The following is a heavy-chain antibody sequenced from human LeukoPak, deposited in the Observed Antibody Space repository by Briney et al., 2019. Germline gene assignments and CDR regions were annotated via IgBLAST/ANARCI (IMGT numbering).Heavy chain of an antibody. D-gene: IGHD3-22*01. V-gene: IGHV3-15*01. Sequence: GGSLRLSCAASGFTFSNAWMSWVRQAPGKGLEWVGRIKSKTDGGTTDYAAPVKGRFTIPRDDSKNTLYLQMNSLRAEDTAVYYCAKEKKNYYDSSGYSFDYWGQGTLVTVSS. CDR2: IKSKTDGGTT. J-gene: IGHJ4*02. CDR1: GFTFSNAW. CDR3: AKEKKNYYDSSGYSFDY.